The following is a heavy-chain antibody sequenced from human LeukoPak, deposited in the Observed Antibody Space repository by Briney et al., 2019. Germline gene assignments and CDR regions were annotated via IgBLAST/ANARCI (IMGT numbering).Heavy chain of an antibody. D-gene: IGHD3-9*01. V-gene: IGHV3-23*01. CDR3: AKAYYDILTGYYAPDAFDI. Sequence: GASLRLSCAASGFTFSSYAMSWVRQAPGKGLEWVSAISGSGGSTYYADSVKGRFTISRDNSKNTLYLQMNSLRAEDTAVYYCAKAYYDILTGYYAPDAFDIWGQGTMVTVPS. CDR2: ISGSGGST. CDR1: GFTFSSYA. J-gene: IGHJ3*02.